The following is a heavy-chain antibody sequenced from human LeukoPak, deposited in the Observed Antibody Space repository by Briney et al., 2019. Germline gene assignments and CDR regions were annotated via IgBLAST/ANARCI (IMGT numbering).Heavy chain of an antibody. J-gene: IGHJ6*02. CDR3: AKDLAVAGTNYYYGMDV. V-gene: IGHV3-30*18. CDR1: GFTFSSYG. CDR2: ISYDGSNK. Sequence: GGSLRLSCAASGFTFSSYGMHWVRQAPGKGLEWVAVISYDGSNKYYADSVKGRFTISRDNSKNTLYLQMNSLRAEDTAVYYCAKDLAVAGTNYYYGMDVWGPGTTVTVSS. D-gene: IGHD6-19*01.